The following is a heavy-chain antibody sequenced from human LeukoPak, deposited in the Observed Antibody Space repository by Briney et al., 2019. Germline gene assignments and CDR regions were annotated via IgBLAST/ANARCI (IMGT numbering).Heavy chain of an antibody. CDR3: ARDPAEEVVGIDY. V-gene: IGHV1-2*02. D-gene: IGHD2-2*01. CDR2: LYAKSGDT. J-gene: IGHJ4*02. CDR1: GYTFSDYY. Sequence: GASVRVSCMASGYTFSDYYMHWVRQAPGQGLEWMGWLYAKSGDTHYERKFQGRVTLTRDTSISTAYMELSSLTSDDTAVYYCARDPAEEVVGIDYWGQGTLVTVAS.